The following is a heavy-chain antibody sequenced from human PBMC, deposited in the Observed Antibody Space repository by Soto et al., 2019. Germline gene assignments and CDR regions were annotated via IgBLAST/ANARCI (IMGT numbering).Heavy chain of an antibody. J-gene: IGHJ4*02. Sequence: SETLSLTCAVYGGSFSGYYWSWIRQPPGKGLEWIGEINHSGSTNYNPSLKSRVTISVDTSKNQFSLKLSSVTAADTAVYYCARVYCTNGVCYSFDYWGQGTLVTVSS. V-gene: IGHV4-34*01. CDR3: ARVYCTNGVCYSFDY. D-gene: IGHD2-8*01. CDR2: INHSGST. CDR1: GGSFSGYY.